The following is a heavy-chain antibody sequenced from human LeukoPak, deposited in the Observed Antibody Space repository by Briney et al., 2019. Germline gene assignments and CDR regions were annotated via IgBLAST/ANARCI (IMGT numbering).Heavy chain of an antibody. CDR1: GFTFSSYA. CDR3: AGERYCSSTSCYSAGDY. J-gene: IGHJ4*02. CDR2: ISGSGGST. V-gene: IGHV3-23*01. D-gene: IGHD2-2*01. Sequence: GGSLRLSCAASGFTFSSYAMSWVRQAPGKGLEWVSAISGSGGSTYYADSVKGRFTISRDNAKNSLYLQMNSLRAEDTAVYYCAGERYCSSTSCYSAGDYWGQGTLVTVSS.